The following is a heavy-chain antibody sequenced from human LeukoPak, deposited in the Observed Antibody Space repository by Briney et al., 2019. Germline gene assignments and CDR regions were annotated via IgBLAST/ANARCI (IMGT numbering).Heavy chain of an antibody. Sequence: PGRSQRLSCAASGFTFSSYAMHWVRQAPGKGLEWVAVISYDGSNKYYADSVKGRFTISRDDSKNTLYLQMNSLRAEDTAVYYCARGPNIVVVPAAGPRYYYGMDVWGQGTTVTVSS. J-gene: IGHJ6*02. D-gene: IGHD2-2*01. CDR1: GFTFSSYA. CDR3: ARGPNIVVVPAAGPRYYYGMDV. V-gene: IGHV3-30-3*01. CDR2: ISYDGSNK.